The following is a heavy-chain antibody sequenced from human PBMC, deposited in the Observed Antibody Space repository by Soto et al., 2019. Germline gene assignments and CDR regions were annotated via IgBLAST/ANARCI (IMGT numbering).Heavy chain of an antibody. CDR3: ASESTVTDAFDI. V-gene: IGHV4-59*01. J-gene: IGHJ3*02. CDR1: GGSISSYY. D-gene: IGHD4-17*01. CDR2: IYYSGST. Sequence: QVQLQESGPGLVKPSETLSLTCTVSGGSISSYYWSWIRQPPGKGLEWIGYIYYSGSTNYNPSLRSRATISVDTAKNQSSLKLSSVTAADTAVYYGASESTVTDAFDIWGQGTMVTVSS.